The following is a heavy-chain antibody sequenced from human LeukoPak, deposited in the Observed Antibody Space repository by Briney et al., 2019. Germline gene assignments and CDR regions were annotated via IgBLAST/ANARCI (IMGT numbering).Heavy chain of an antibody. V-gene: IGHV3-30-3*01. J-gene: IGHJ6*02. CDR2: ISYDGSNK. D-gene: IGHD5-18*01. CDR1: GFTFSSYA. CDR3: ARDQGRQVWLRYYFGMDV. Sequence: GRSLRLSCAASGFTFSSYAMHWVRQAPGKGLEWVAVISYDGSNKYYADSVKGRFTISRDNSKNTLYLQMNSLRAEDTAVYYCARDQGRQVWLRYYFGMDVWGQGTTVTVSS.